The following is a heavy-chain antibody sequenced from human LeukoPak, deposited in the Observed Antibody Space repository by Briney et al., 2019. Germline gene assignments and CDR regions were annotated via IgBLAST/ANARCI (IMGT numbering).Heavy chain of an antibody. Sequence: ASETLSLTCTVSGGSINSSSYYWGWIRQPPGKGLEWIGSIFYSGNTYDNPSLKSRVTISVDTSKNQLSLKLNSVTAADTAVYYCARHRSKWLQSSFDYWGQGTLVTVSS. CDR2: IFYSGNT. J-gene: IGHJ4*02. CDR1: GGSINSSSYY. V-gene: IGHV4-39*01. D-gene: IGHD5-24*01. CDR3: ARHRSKWLQSSFDY.